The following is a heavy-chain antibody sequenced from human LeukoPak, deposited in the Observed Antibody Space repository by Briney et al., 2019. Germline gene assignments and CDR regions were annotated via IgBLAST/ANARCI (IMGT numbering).Heavy chain of an antibody. CDR2: IYYSGST. V-gene: IGHV4-59*08. CDR3: ARLGTQGDY. J-gene: IGHJ4*02. CDR1: GGSISSYY. Sequence: SETLSLTCTVSGGSISSYYWSWIRQPPGKGLEWIGCIYYSGSTNYNPSLKSRVTISVDTSKNQFSLKLSSVTAADTAVYYCARLGTQGDYWGQGTLVTVSS.